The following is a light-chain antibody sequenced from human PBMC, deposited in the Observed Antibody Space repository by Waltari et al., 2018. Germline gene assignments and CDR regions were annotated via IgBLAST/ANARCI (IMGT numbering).Light chain of an antibody. Sequence: EIVLTQSPGTLSLSPGERATPPCRASQSVSSTYLAWYQQKPGQTPRLLIYGASSRATGIPDRFSGSGSGTDFTLTISRLEPEDFAVYYCQQYGIPPYTFGQGTKLEIK. CDR2: GAS. CDR3: QQYGIPPYT. J-gene: IGKJ2*01. V-gene: IGKV3-20*01. CDR1: QSVSSTY.